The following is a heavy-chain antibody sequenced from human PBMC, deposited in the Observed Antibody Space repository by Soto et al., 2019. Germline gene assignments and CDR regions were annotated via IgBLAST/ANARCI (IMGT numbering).Heavy chain of an antibody. D-gene: IGHD2-21*02. CDR1: GYTFSTHW. CDR2: IYPGDSDT. J-gene: IGHJ5*02. Sequence: GESLKISCKGSGYTFSTHWIAWVRQMPGKGLEWMGIIYPGDSDTRYSPSFQGQVTISADKPISTAYLQWSSRKASDTAMYYCARRVVEFGGDCFWFDPWGQGTRVTVSS. CDR3: ARRVVEFGGDCFWFDP. V-gene: IGHV5-51*01.